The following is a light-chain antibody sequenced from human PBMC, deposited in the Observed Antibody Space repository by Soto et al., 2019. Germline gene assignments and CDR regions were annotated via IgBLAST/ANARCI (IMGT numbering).Light chain of an antibody. J-gene: IGKJ1*01. CDR3: QQFHNWPWT. CDR2: GAS. V-gene: IGKV3-15*01. CDR1: QSVSSD. Sequence: EIVMTQSPDTLSVTPGERAPLSCRASQSVSSDLAWYQQKPGQAPRLLIYGASTRATGMPARFSGSGSGTEFALTISSLQSEDFAVYYCQQFHNWPWTFGQGTKV.